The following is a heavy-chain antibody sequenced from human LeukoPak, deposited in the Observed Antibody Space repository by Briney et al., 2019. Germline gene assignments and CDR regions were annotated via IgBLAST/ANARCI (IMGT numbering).Heavy chain of an antibody. CDR1: GFTVSSTY. Sequence: GGSLRLSCAASGFTVSSTYMTWVRQAPGKGLEWVSAISGSGGSTYYADSVKGRFTISRDNSKNTLYLQMNSLRAEDTAVYYCAKDMATMIVVVSLDYWGQGTLVTVSS. D-gene: IGHD3-22*01. V-gene: IGHV3-23*01. CDR2: ISGSGGST. CDR3: AKDMATMIVVVSLDY. J-gene: IGHJ4*02.